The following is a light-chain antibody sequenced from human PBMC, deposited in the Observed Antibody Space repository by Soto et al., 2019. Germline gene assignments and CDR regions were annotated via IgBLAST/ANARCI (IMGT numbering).Light chain of an antibody. V-gene: IGLV1-44*01. CDR3: AAWDASLNGVI. Sequence: QSVLTQPPSASGTPGQRVTISCSGSSSNIGTYTVNWYQQVPGTAPKLFIYSNNQRPSGVPDRFSGSKSGTSASLAISGLQSEDEADYYCAAWDASLNGVIFGGGTKLTVL. J-gene: IGLJ2*01. CDR2: SNN. CDR1: SSNIGTYT.